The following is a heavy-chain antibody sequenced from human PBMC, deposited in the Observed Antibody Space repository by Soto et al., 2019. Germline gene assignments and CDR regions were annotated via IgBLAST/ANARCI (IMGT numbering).Heavy chain of an antibody. CDR1: GFTFTGHW. V-gene: IGHV3-74*01. Sequence: EVQLVESGGDLVQPGGSLRLSCAASGFTFTGHWMHWVRQVPGKGLVWVARINTEGDSTNYADSVKGRFTISRGSATNTVYLQMNGLGVDDTSVYFCAREAGYCSTTSCYRRAFDTWGQGTMVTVSS. CDR3: AREAGYCSTTSCYRRAFDT. J-gene: IGHJ3*02. CDR2: INTEGDST. D-gene: IGHD2-2*01.